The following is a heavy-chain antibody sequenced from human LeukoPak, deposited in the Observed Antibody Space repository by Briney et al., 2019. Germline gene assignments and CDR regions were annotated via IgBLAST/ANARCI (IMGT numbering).Heavy chain of an antibody. CDR1: GFTFSDYW. CDR2: INQDGSAK. V-gene: IGHV3-7*04. CDR3: ARDGGFFFDF. J-gene: IGHJ4*02. Sequence: GGSLRLSCEASGFTFSDYWMGWVRQAPGKGLEWVANINQDGSAKYYVDSVKGRFTISKDNANNSLYLQMKSVRAEDTAVYYCARDGGFFFDFWAQGTLVTVSS. D-gene: IGHD3-16*01.